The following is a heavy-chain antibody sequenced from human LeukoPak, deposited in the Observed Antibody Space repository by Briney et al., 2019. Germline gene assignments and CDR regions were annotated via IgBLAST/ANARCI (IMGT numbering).Heavy chain of an antibody. CDR3: ARDQLGYCSGGSCYSGAYYYGMDV. V-gene: IGHV1-2*06. J-gene: IGHJ6*02. D-gene: IGHD2-15*01. CDR1: GYTFTGYY. Sequence: ASVKVSCKASGYTFTGYYMHWVRQAPGQGLEWMGRINPNSGGTNYAQKFQGRVTMTRDTSISTAYMELSRLRSDDTAVYYCARDQLGYCSGGSCYSGAYYYGMDVWGQGTTVTVSS. CDR2: INPNSGGT.